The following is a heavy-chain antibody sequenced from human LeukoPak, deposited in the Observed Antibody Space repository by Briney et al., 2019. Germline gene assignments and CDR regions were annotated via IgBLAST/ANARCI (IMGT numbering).Heavy chain of an antibody. Sequence: VSVKVSCKASGYTFTGYYMHWVRQAPGQGLEWMGWINPNSGGTNYAQKFQGMVTMTRDTSISTAYMELSRLRSDDTAVYYCARVSNYYDSSGYYPSKALSYWGQGTLVTVSS. J-gene: IGHJ4*02. CDR3: ARVSNYYDSSGYYPSKALSY. CDR1: GYTFTGYY. D-gene: IGHD3-22*01. CDR2: INPNSGGT. V-gene: IGHV1-2*02.